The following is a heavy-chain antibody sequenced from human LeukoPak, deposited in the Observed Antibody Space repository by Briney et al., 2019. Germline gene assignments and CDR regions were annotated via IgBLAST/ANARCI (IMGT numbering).Heavy chain of an antibody. CDR1: GGSISSSSYY. Sequence: SKTLSLTCTVSGGSISSSSYYWGWIRQPPGKGLEWIGSIYYSGSTYYNPSLKSRVTISVDTSKNQFSLKLSSVTAADTAVYYCARLGLGERGPQVDYWGQGTLVTVSS. V-gene: IGHV4-39*01. J-gene: IGHJ4*02. CDR2: IYYSGST. CDR3: ARLGLGERGPQVDY. D-gene: IGHD1-1*01.